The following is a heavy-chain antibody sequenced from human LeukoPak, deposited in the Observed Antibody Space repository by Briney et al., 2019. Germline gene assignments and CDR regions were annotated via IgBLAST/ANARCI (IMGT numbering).Heavy chain of an antibody. V-gene: IGHV4-39*01. CDR3: ARRPPSYSDNSGTYYLGGFDY. Sequence: PSETLSLTCTVSGGSISSSSYYWGWIRQPPGKGLEWIGSIYYSGSTYYNPSLKSRVTISVDTSKNQFSLKLSSVTAADTAVYYCARRPPSYSDNSGTYYLGGFDYWGQGTLVTVSS. CDR2: IYYSGST. D-gene: IGHD3-10*01. CDR1: GGSISSSSYY. J-gene: IGHJ4*02.